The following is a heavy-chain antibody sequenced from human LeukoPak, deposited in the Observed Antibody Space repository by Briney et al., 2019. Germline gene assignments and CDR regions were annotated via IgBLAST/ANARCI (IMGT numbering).Heavy chain of an antibody. J-gene: IGHJ4*02. CDR1: GYTFNSYG. D-gene: IGHD6-6*01. CDR2: ISVYNGNR. V-gene: IGHV1-18*01. Sequence: AASVKVSCKASGYTFNSYGITWVRQAPGQGLEWMAWISVYNGNRRYAQNFQGRVTLTTDKTTTTAYMELTSLRSDDTATYYCARDGGFEYSHLYYFDYGGRGPRATVPS. CDR3: ARDGGFEYSHLYYFDY.